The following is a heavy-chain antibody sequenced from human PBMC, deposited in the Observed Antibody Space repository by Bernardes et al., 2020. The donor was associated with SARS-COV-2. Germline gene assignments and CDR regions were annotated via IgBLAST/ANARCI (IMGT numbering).Heavy chain of an antibody. CDR1: GFTFSSYG. V-gene: IGHV3-33*01. D-gene: IGHD6-13*01. Sequence: SLRLSCAASGFTFSSYGMHWVRQAPGKGLEWVAVIWYDGSNKYYADSVKGRFTISRDNSKNTLYLQMNSLRAEDTAVYYCARDTYSSSWYWFDPWGQGTLVTVSS. J-gene: IGHJ5*02. CDR2: IWYDGSNK. CDR3: ARDTYSSSWYWFDP.